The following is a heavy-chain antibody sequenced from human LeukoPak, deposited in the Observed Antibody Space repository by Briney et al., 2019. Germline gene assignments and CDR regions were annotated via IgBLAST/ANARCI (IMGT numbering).Heavy chain of an antibody. D-gene: IGHD5-18*01. V-gene: IGHV4-4*07. CDR1: GGSISSYY. CDR2: IYTSGST. J-gene: IGHJ3*02. Sequence: SETLSLTCTVSGGSISSYYWSWIRQPAGKGLEWIGRIYTSGSTNYNPSLKSRVTMSVDTSKNQFSLKLSSVTAADTAVYYCARTGSIYGHETFDTWGQGTVVTVSS. CDR3: ARTGSIYGHETFDT.